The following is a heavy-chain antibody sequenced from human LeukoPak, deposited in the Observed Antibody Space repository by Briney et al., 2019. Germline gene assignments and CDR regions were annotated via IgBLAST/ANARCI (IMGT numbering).Heavy chain of an antibody. D-gene: IGHD3-3*01. CDR2: ISSSSSYI. Sequence: KAGGSLRLSCAASGFTFSSYSMNWVRQAPGKGLEWVSSISSSSSYIYYADSVKGRFTISRDNAKNSLYLQMNSLRAEDTAVYYCARSGFLEWLLVHWGQGTLVTVSS. J-gene: IGHJ1*01. CDR1: GFTFSSYS. V-gene: IGHV3-21*01. CDR3: ARSGFLEWLLVH.